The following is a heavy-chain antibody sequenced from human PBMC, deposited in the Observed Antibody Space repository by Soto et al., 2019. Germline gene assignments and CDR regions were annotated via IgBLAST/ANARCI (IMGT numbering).Heavy chain of an antibody. CDR1: GFTFSSYA. CDR2: MSYDGSNK. CDR3: ARDKSPYSSGWHNRHFDY. J-gene: IGHJ4*02. D-gene: IGHD6-19*01. V-gene: IGHV3-30-3*01. Sequence: QVQLVESGGGVVQPGRFLRLSCAASGFTFSSYAMHWVRQAPGKGLEWVAVMSYDGSNKYYAESVKGRFTISRDNSKNTLYLQMNCLRAEDTAVYYCARDKSPYSSGWHNRHFDYWGQGTLVTVSS.